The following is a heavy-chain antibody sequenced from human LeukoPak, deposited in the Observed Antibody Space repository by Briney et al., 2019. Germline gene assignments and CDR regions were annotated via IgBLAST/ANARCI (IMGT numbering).Heavy chain of an antibody. Sequence: SETLSLTCTVSGYSISSGYYWGWIRQPPGKGLEWIGSIYHSGSTYYNPSLKSRVTISVDTSKNQFSLKLSSVTAADTAVYYCASLGPYYYDSSDYYWGQGTLVTVSS. D-gene: IGHD3-22*01. J-gene: IGHJ4*02. V-gene: IGHV4-38-2*02. CDR2: IYHSGST. CDR1: GYSISSGYY. CDR3: ASLGPYYYDSSDYY.